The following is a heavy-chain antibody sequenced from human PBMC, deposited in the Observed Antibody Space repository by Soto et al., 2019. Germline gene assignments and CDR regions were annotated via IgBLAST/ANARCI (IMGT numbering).Heavy chain of an antibody. CDR3: ARSHAGSYRLDYYGMDV. J-gene: IGHJ6*02. CDR1: GYSFSNYW. D-gene: IGHD3-16*02. V-gene: IGHV5-51*01. CDR2: TYVGDSDT. Sequence: PGESLKISCKGSGYSFSNYWIAWVRQMPGKGLEWMGITYVGDSDTRYSPSFQGQVTISADKSISTAYLQWRSLRASDTAMYYCARSHAGSYRLDYYGMDVWGQGTTVTVSS.